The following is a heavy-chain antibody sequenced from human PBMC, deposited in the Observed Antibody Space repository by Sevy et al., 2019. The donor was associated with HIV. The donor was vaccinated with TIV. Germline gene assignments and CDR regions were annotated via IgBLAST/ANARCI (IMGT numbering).Heavy chain of an antibody. V-gene: IGHV3-21*04. CDR3: ARDFTIFGVVSGIDY. CDR2: ISDDSRYI. J-gene: IGHJ4*01. CDR1: GFNFRTYS. Sequence: GGSLRLSCAASGFNFRTYSMNWVRQAPGKGLEWLSSISDDSRYIYYSDSVKGRFTISRANAKNLFFLQMNNLRVEDTAIYYCARDFTIFGVVSGIDYWGQGNLVTVSS. D-gene: IGHD3-3*01.